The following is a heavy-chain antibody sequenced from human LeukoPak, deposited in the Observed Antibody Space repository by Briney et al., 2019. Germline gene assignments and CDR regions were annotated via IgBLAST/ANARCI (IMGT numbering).Heavy chain of an antibody. CDR2: MNPNSGNT. Sequence: ASVKVSCKSAGYTFTSCDINWVRQATGQGLEWMGWMNPNSGNTGYGQSFQGRITMTRDISIGTAYMELSNLTSEDTAIYYCTRGSSGRRDNWGQGTLVTVSA. J-gene: IGHJ4*02. D-gene: IGHD6-19*01. V-gene: IGHV1-8*01. CDR3: TRGSSGRRDN. CDR1: GYTFTSCD.